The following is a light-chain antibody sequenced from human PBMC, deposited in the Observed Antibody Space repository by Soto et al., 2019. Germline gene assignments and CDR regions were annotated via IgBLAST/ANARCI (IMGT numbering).Light chain of an antibody. V-gene: IGKV1-5*03. CDR2: KVS. CDR1: QSIGAW. Sequence: DIQMTQSPSTLSASVGDRVTITCRASQSIGAWLAWFQQKAGKAPKLLIYKVSRFESGVPSRFSGSGSGTEFTLTISSLQPDDFATYYCQQYNSNPWTFGQGTKVEIK. CDR3: QQYNSNPWT. J-gene: IGKJ1*01.